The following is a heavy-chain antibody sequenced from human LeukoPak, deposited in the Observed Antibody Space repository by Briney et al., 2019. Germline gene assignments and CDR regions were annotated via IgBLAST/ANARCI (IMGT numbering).Heavy chain of an antibody. CDR1: GGSISSYY. CDR2: IYYSGST. Sequence: PSETLSLTCTVSGGSISSYYWSWIRQPPGKGLEWIGYIYYSGSTNYNPSLKSRVTISVDTSKSQFSLKLSSVTAADTAVYYCATIRTVGYCSSTSCYAEGPFDYWGQGTLVTVSS. V-gene: IGHV4-59*01. D-gene: IGHD2-2*01. J-gene: IGHJ4*02. CDR3: ATIRTVGYCSSTSCYAEGPFDY.